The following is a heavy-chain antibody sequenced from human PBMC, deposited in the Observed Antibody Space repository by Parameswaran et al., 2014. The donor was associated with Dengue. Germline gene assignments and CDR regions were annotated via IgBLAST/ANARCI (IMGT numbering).Heavy chain of an antibody. CDR3: ARDLSGPEQLWLRHYYYYGMDV. D-gene: IGHD5-18*01. Sequence: WVRQAPGQGLEWMGWISAYNGNTNYAQKLQGRVTMTTDTSTSTAYMELRSLRSDDTAVYYCARDLSGPEQLWLRHYYYYGMDVWGQGTTVTVSS. CDR2: ISAYNGNT. V-gene: IGHV1-18*01. J-gene: IGHJ6*02.